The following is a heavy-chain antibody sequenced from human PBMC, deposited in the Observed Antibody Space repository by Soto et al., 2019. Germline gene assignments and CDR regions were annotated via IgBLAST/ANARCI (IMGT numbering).Heavy chain of an antibody. V-gene: IGHV5-10-1*01. Sequence: GESLKISCKGSGYSFTSYWISWVRQMPGKGLEWMGRIDPSDSYTNYSPSFQGHVTISADKSISTAYLQWSSLKASDTAMYYCARLSTMIVVVPSAFDIWGQGTMVTV. CDR2: IDPSDSYT. CDR1: GYSFTSYW. J-gene: IGHJ3*02. D-gene: IGHD3-22*01. CDR3: ARLSTMIVVVPSAFDI.